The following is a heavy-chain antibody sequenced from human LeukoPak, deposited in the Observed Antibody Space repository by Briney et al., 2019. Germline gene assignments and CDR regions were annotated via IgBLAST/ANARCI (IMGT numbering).Heavy chain of an antibody. CDR2: ISSSSYI. CDR1: KFTFSTFS. Sequence: GGSLRLSCAASKFTFSTFSMNWVRQAPGKGLEWVSSISSSSYIYYADSVKGRFIISRDNAKNSLYLQMNSLRAEDTAVYYCARGYRYSSGWYNFDYWGQGTLVTVSS. CDR3: ARGYRYSSGWYNFDY. J-gene: IGHJ4*02. D-gene: IGHD6-19*01. V-gene: IGHV3-21*01.